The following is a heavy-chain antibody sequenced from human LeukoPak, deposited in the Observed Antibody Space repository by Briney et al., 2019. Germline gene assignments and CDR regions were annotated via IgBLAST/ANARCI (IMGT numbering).Heavy chain of an antibody. V-gene: IGHV1-46*01. J-gene: IGHJ6*03. CDR1: GYTFTSYY. Sequence: ASVTVSCKASGYTFTSYYMHWVRQAPGQGLEWMGIINPSGGSTSYAQKFQGRVTMTRNTSISTAYMELSSLRSEDTAVYYCARDVRGYCSSTSCHTYYYYYMDVWGKGTTVTVSS. CDR3: ARDVRGYCSSTSCHTYYYYYMDV. CDR2: INPSGGST. D-gene: IGHD2-2*02.